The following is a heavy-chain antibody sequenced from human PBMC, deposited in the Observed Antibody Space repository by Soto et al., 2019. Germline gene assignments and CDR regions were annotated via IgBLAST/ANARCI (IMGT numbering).Heavy chain of an antibody. J-gene: IGHJ4*02. Sequence: GGSLRLSCAASGFTVSSNYMSWVRQAPGKGLEWVSGIYSGGSTYYEDSMKGRFTISRHNSKNTLYLQMNSLRAEDTAVYYCASGRPSGWYGLNYFDYWGQGTLVTVSS. CDR1: GFTVSSNY. V-gene: IGHV3-53*04. CDR3: ASGRPSGWYGLNYFDY. D-gene: IGHD6-19*01. CDR2: IYSGGST.